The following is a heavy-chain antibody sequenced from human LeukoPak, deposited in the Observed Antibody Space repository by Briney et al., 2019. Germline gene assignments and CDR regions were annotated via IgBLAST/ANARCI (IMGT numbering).Heavy chain of an antibody. V-gene: IGHV4-30-4*01. CDR3: AREHDSSGYVDY. J-gene: IGHJ4*02. Sequence: SQTLSLTCTVSGGSISSGDYYWSWIRQPPGKGLEWIGCIYYSGSTYYNPSLKSRVTISVDTFKNQFSLKLSSVTAADTAVYYCAREHDSSGYVDYWGQGTLVTVSS. CDR1: GGSISSGDYY. CDR2: IYYSGST. D-gene: IGHD3-22*01.